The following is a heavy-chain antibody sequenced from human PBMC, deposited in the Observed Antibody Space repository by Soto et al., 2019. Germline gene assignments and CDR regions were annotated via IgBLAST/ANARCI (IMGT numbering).Heavy chain of an antibody. J-gene: IGHJ5*02. CDR3: ASVDPRRWPQFTWFDT. V-gene: IGHV1-3*05. CDR1: GYTFGTYG. Sequence: QVQLVQSGAEERKPGASVKVSCKASGYTFGTYGIHWVRQAPGHRLEWMVGIADANGNDKNSENFQGRVNITRDTDASTIYMELSSLTYEDTAVYYCASVDPRRWPQFTWFDTWGQGTLVTVSS. D-gene: IGHD5-12*01. CDR2: IADANGND.